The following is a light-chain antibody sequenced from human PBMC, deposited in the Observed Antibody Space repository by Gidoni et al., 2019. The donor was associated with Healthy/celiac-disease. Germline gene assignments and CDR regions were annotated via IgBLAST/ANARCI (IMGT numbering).Light chain of an antibody. J-gene: IGKJ1*01. CDR2: GAS. Sequence: EIVLTQSPGTLSLSPGARATLSCRASQSVSSSYLAWYQQKPCQAPRLLIYGASSRATGIPYSFSGSGTDFTLTISRLEPEDFAVYYCQQYGSSPKTFGQGTKVEIK. V-gene: IGKV3-20*01. CDR3: QQYGSSPKT. CDR1: QSVSSSY.